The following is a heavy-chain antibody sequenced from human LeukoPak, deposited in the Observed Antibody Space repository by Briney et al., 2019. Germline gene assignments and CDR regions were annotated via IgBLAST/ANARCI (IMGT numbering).Heavy chain of an antibody. CDR3: AKDFGSTNDYYYMDV. D-gene: IGHD1-1*01. V-gene: IGHV3-30*18. Sequence: QPGRSLRLSCAASGFTFSSYGMHWVRQAPGKGLGWVAVIWYGGSNKYYADSVKGRFTISRDNSKNTLYLQMNSLRAEDTAVYYCAKDFGSTNDYYYMDVWGKGTTVTVSS. CDR2: IWYGGSNK. CDR1: GFTFSSYG. J-gene: IGHJ6*03.